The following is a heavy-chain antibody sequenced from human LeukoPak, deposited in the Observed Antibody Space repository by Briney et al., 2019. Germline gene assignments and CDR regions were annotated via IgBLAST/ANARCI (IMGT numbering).Heavy chain of an antibody. Sequence: SQTLSLTCTVSGGSVSSGEYSWTWIRQPPGKGLEWIGYIYYSGTTSYNPSLESRITLSVDTSKNHFSLKLSSVTAADTAVYYCAIDSPRYCSGGSCYYYYMDVWGKGTTVTVSS. J-gene: IGHJ6*03. CDR1: GGSVSSGEYS. CDR2: IYYSGTT. D-gene: IGHD2-15*01. CDR3: AIDSPRYCSGGSCYYYYMDV. V-gene: IGHV4-30-4*08.